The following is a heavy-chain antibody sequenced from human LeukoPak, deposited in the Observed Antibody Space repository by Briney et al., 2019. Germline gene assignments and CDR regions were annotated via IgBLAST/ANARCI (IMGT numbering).Heavy chain of an antibody. D-gene: IGHD2-15*01. Sequence: ASVKVSCKASGVSFRRDTFTWLRQAPGQGLEWIGGLVLKHGITSYAQALKGRITLNADESTSTAYMELRSLTSNDTAVYYCARDRLDTPASVFEAWGHGSLVIVSS. J-gene: IGHJ5*01. CDR2: LVLKHGIT. CDR3: ARDRLDTPASVFEA. CDR1: GVSFRRDT. V-gene: IGHV1-69*10.